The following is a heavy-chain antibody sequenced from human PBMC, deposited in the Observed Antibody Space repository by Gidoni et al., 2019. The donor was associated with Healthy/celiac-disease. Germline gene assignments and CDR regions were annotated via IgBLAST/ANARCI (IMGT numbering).Heavy chain of an antibody. D-gene: IGHD3-22*01. V-gene: IGHV3-15*01. Sequence: EVQLVESGGGLVKPGGSLRLSCAASGFTFSNAWMRWVRQAPGKGLEWVGRIKSKTDGGTTDYAAPVKGRFTISRDDSKNTLYLQMNSLKTEDTAVYYCTTEWYYDSSGYYPINFDYWGQGTLVTVSS. J-gene: IGHJ4*02. CDR3: TTEWYYDSSGYYPINFDY. CDR2: IKSKTDGGTT. CDR1: GFTFSNAW.